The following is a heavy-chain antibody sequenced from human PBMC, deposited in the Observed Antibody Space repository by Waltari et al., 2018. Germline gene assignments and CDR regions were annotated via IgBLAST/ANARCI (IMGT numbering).Heavy chain of an antibody. J-gene: IGHJ4*02. Sequence: EVQLVESGGGLVQPGGSLRLACAASGFTLSGSSMNWVRQAPGKGPEWISYINSGSTTISYADSVRGRFTISRDNAKSFLYLDLFSLRAEDTAVYYCVRDPYHDPSGYPGYWGQGTLVTVSS. D-gene: IGHD3-22*01. V-gene: IGHV3-48*01. CDR1: GFTLSGSS. CDR3: VRDPYHDPSGYPGY. CDR2: INSGSTTI.